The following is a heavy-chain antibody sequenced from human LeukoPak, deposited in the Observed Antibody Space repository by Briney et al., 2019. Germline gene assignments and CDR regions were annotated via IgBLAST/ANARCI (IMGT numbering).Heavy chain of an antibody. CDR1: GFTFSSYG. CDR3: AKKRGDFWSGYYIDY. D-gene: IGHD3-3*01. CDR2: THIGDTT. J-gene: IGHJ4*02. V-gene: IGHV3-NL1*01. Sequence: GGPLRLSCAASGFTFSSYGMHWVRQAPGTGLEWVAATHIGDTTYYADSVKGRFTVSRDNSKNTLYLQMNSLRAEDTAVYYCAKKRGDFWSGYYIDYWGQGTLVTVSS.